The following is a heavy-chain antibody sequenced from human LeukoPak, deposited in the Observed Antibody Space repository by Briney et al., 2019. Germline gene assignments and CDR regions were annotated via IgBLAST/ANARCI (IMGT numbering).Heavy chain of an antibody. J-gene: IGHJ4*02. CDR1: GFTFSSYA. CDR2: ISGSGDST. V-gene: IGHV3-23*01. CDR3: ANHWCYGSASRDFDY. Sequence: PGGSLRLSCAASGFTFSSYAMSWVRQAPGKGLEWVSAISGSGDSTYYADSVKGRFTISRDNSKNTLYPQMNSLRAEDTAVYYCANHWCYGSASRDFDYWGQGTLVTVSS. D-gene: IGHD3-10*01.